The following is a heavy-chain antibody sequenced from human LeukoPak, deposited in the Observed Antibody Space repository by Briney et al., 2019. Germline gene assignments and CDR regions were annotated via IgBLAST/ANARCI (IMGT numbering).Heavy chain of an antibody. V-gene: IGHV4-34*01. CDR2: INHSGST. D-gene: IGHD3-22*01. CDR1: GASFSGYY. CDR3: ARDYYDSSGYYNWFDP. Sequence: SETLSLTCAVYGASFSGYYWSWIRQPPGKGLEWIGEINHSGSTNYNPSLKSRVTISVDTSKNQFSLKLSSVTAADTAVYYCARDYYDSSGYYNWFDPWGQGTLVTVSS. J-gene: IGHJ5*02.